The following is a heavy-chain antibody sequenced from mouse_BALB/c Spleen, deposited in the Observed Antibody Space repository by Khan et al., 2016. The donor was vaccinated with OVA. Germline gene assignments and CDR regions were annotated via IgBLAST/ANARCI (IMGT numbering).Heavy chain of an antibody. Sequence: EVQLEESGGDFVKSGATVKLSCAASGFNINNSYMHWLRQSPEQGLEWVGRIALTDGNTKYDPTVQGKATITTDTATNTAYLQLSSLNSEDTAVCYCARRAREWGQGTTLTVSS. CDR3: ARRARE. CDR1: GFNINNSY. J-gene: IGHJ2*01. D-gene: IGHD3-3*01. V-gene: IGHV14-3*02. CDR2: IALTDGNT.